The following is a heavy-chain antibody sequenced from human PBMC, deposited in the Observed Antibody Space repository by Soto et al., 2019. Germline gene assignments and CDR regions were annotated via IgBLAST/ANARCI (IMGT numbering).Heavy chain of an antibody. Sequence: ASVKVSCKASGYTFTSYDINWVRQATGQGLEWMGWMNPNSGNTGYAQKFQGRVTMTRNTSISTAYMELSSLRSEDTAVYYCASGECSSWYLGYYYYGMDVWGQGATVTVSS. D-gene: IGHD6-13*01. CDR1: GYTFTSYD. CDR3: ASGECSSWYLGYYYYGMDV. V-gene: IGHV1-8*01. CDR2: MNPNSGNT. J-gene: IGHJ6*02.